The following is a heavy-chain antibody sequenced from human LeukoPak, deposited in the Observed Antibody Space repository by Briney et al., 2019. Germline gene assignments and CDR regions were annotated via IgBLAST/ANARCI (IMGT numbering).Heavy chain of an antibody. V-gene: IGHV4-38-2*02. CDR3: ARDWGFGDSEDWFDP. CDR2: VHHTGST. J-gene: IGHJ5*02. CDR1: GYSISRGYY. Sequence: PSETLSLTCNVSGYSISRGYYWGWIRQPPGKVLEWIGSVHHTGSTYYNPSLRSRVSISVDKSTNHISLEVTSVTAADTAVYYCARDWGFGDSEDWFDPWGQGTLVTVSS. D-gene: IGHD3-10*01.